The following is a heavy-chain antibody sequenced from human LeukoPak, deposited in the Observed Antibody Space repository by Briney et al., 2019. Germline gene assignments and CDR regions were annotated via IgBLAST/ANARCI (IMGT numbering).Heavy chain of an antibody. J-gene: IGHJ4*02. CDR2: IYYSGST. CDR1: GGSISSSSYY. V-gene: IGHV4-39*01. D-gene: IGHD3-22*01. Sequence: SETLSLTCTISGGSISSSSYYWGWIRQPPGKGLDWIGSIYYSGSTYYNPSLKSRFTISVDTSKNQFSLKLSSVTAADTAVYYCVNYYDSSDYQQPNHFDYWGQGTLVTVSS. CDR3: VNYYDSSDYQQPNHFDY.